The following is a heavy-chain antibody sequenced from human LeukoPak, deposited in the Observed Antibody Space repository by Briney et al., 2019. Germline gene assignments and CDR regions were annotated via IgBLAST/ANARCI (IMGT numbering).Heavy chain of an antibody. V-gene: IGHV4-39*02. CDR2: IYYSRST. CDR1: GGSISSTSYY. Sequence: SETLSLTCTVSGGSISSTSYYWGWIRQPLGKGLEWFASIYYSRSTYYNPSLKRPVTVSVPTSHNHFSLRLSSVTAAETAMYSSARLLPNLLAFDYWGQGNLDTVFS. D-gene: IGHD2-8*02. J-gene: IGHJ4*02. CDR3: ARLLPNLLAFDY.